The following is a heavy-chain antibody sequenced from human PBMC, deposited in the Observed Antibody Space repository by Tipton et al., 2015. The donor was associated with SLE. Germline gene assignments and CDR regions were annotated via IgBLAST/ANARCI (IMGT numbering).Heavy chain of an antibody. D-gene: IGHD1-1*01. CDR2: IRYDGTKK. Sequence: SLRLSCAASAFTFSNSAMHWVRQAPGKGLEWVAFIRYDGTKKYYVDSVKGRFTISRDNSKNTLYLQMNSLRAEDAAVYYCAKEAVGGYPAFDIWGQGTLVTVSS. CDR1: AFTFSNSA. J-gene: IGHJ3*02. CDR3: AKEAVGGYPAFDI. V-gene: IGHV3-30*02.